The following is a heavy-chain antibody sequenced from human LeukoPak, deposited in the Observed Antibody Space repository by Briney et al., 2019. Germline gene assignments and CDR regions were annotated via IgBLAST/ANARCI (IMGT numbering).Heavy chain of an antibody. J-gene: IGHJ4*02. D-gene: IGHD3-10*02. Sequence: GGSLRLSCVDSGFTFSNYAMSWVRQVPAKGLEWVSGISDTGDSTHYADSVKGRFTISRDNSRNTLYLQMNSLRVEDTAIYYCASRQGLGWHYVNWGQGTLVTVSS. CDR2: ISDTGDST. CDR1: GFTFSNYA. V-gene: IGHV3-23*01. CDR3: ASRQGLGWHYVN.